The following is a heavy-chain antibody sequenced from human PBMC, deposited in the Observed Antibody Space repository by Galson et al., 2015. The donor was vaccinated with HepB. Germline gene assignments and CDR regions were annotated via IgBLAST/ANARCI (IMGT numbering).Heavy chain of an antibody. V-gene: IGHV4-59*01. CDR1: GGSINDYY. Sequence: ETLSLTCTVSGGSINDYYWSWIRQPPGKGLEWIGYIYNSGSTNYNPSLKSRVTISVDMSKNQFSLKLNSVTAADTAVYYCARLSFTMVRGVVYYYYGMDVWGQGTTVTVSS. CDR3: ARLSFTMVRGVVYYYYGMDV. D-gene: IGHD3-10*01. J-gene: IGHJ6*02. CDR2: IYNSGST.